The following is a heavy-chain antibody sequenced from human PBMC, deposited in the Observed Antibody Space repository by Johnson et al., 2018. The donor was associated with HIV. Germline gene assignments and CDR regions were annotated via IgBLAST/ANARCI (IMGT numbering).Heavy chain of an antibody. Sequence: VQLLESGGGVVQPGRSLRLSCAASGFTFSNYGMHWVRQAPGKGLEWVAVIWFDGSNKYYADSVKGRFTISRDNSKNTLYLQMDSLRAEDTAVYYCAKEGITMEVDIWGQGTTVTVSS. CDR1: GFTFSNYG. CDR3: AKEGITMEVDI. D-gene: IGHD3-10*01. J-gene: IGHJ3*02. CDR2: IWFDGSNK. V-gene: IGHV3-33*06.